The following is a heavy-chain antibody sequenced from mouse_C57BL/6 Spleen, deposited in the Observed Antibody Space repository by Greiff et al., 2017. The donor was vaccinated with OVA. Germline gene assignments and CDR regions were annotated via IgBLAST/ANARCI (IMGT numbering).Heavy chain of an antibody. CDR1: GYTFTSYW. J-gene: IGHJ1*03. V-gene: IGHV1-64*01. CDR2: IHPNSGST. CDR3: ARSLDGYTGYFDV. D-gene: IGHD2-3*01. Sequence: QVQLQQSGAELVKPGASVKLSCKASGYTFTSYWMHWVKQRPGQGLEWIGMIHPNSGSTNYNEKFKSKATLTVDKSSSTAYMQLSSLTSEDSAVYYCARSLDGYTGYFDVWGTGTTVTVSS.